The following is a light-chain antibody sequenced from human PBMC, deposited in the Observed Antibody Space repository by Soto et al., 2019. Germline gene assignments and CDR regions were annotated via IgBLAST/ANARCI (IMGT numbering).Light chain of an antibody. V-gene: IGLV2-14*01. J-gene: IGLJ1*01. CDR1: SSDVGGFEY. CDR2: DVT. CDR3: GSITGSSTSV. Sequence: SVLSQPASVSGSPGQSITISCTGTSSDVGGFEYVSWYQHQPGKAPKLIIYDVTKRPSGVSNRFSGYKSGNTASLTISGIQAEDEGDYYCGSITGSSTSVFGTGTKVTVL.